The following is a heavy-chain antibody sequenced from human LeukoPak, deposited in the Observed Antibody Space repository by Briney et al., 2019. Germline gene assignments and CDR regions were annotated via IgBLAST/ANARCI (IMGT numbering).Heavy chain of an antibody. Sequence: PGGSLRLSCAASGFTFSSYAMSWVRQAPGKGLEWVSAISGSGGSTYYADSVKGRFTISRDNAKNSLYLQMNSLRAEDTAVYYCASGLTPSDIVVVPAAIPVYYYYGMDVWGQGTTVTVSS. CDR1: GFTFSSYA. CDR3: ASGLTPSDIVVVPAAIPVYYYYGMDV. D-gene: IGHD2-2*02. V-gene: IGHV3-23*01. CDR2: ISGSGGST. J-gene: IGHJ6*02.